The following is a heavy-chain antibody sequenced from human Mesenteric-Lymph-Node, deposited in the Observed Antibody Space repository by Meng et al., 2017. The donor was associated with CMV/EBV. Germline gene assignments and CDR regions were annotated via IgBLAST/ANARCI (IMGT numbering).Heavy chain of an antibody. Sequence: SETLSLTCTVSGDSVSSGSYYWSWIRQPPGKGLEWIGNIYYSGSTNYNPSLKSRVTISVDTSKNQFSLKLSSVTAADTAVYYCARDSYGPNYYFFDNWGQGTLVTVSS. CDR3: ARDSYGPNYYFFDN. V-gene: IGHV4-61*01. D-gene: IGHD4/OR15-4a*01. CDR1: GDSVSSGSYY. J-gene: IGHJ4*02. CDR2: IYYSGST.